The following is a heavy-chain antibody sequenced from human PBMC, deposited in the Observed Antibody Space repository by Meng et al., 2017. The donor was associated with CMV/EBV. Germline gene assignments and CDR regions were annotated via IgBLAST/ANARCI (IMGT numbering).Heavy chain of an antibody. CDR1: GFTCGDDG. J-gene: IGHJ3*01. D-gene: IGHD3-3*01. CDR2: IRAKVYGGTT. V-gene: IGHV3-49*04. Sequence: GESLKISCTGSGFTCGDDGMSWVRQAPGRGLEWLGFIRAKVYGGTTEYAASVKGMFTISRDDSRNVAFLQMSSLKSEDSAVYYCARPLNSRVWSYNGNDAFDLWGQGTMVTVSS. CDR3: ARPLNSRVWSYNGNDAFDL.